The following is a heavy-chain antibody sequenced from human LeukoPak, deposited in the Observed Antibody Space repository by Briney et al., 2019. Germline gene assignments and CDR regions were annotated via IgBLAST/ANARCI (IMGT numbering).Heavy chain of an antibody. D-gene: IGHD6-19*01. Sequence: GGSLRLSCAASGFTFSKYWMLWVRQAPGKGLEGVSRINTDGTVTTYADSVKGRFTVSRDNADNTMFLQMNSVGDEDTAVYYCATKQWLAPPPDSWGQGTPVTVSS. V-gene: IGHV3-74*01. CDR3: ATKQWLAPPPDS. J-gene: IGHJ4*02. CDR1: GFTFSKYW. CDR2: INTDGTVT.